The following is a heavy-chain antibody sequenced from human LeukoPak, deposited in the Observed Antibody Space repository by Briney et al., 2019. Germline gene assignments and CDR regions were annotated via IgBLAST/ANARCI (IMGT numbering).Heavy chain of an antibody. D-gene: IGHD3-22*01. J-gene: IGHJ4*02. Sequence: ASVKVSCKASGYTFTGYYMHWVRQAPGQGLEWMGWISLNSGDTSYAQSFQGRVTMTRDTSISTAYMELSSLRSEDTAVYYCARGVSLFRYYYDSSGYSHFDYWGQGTLVTVSS. CDR1: GYTFTGYY. V-gene: IGHV1-2*02. CDR3: ARGVSLFRYYYDSSGYSHFDY. CDR2: ISLNSGDT.